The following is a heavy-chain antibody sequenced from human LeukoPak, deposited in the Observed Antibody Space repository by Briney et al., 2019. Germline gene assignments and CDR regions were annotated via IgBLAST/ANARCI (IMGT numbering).Heavy chain of an antibody. CDR2: ISNSGGRT. CDR1: GFPFNYYG. CDR3: AKSYNGYESKPDY. D-gene: IGHD5-12*01. V-gene: IGHV3-23*01. J-gene: IGHJ4*02. Sequence: GGSLRLSCATSGFPFNYYGMHWVRQAPGKGLEWVSSISNSGGRTFYTDSVKGRFTISRDNSKITLYLQMNSLRAEDTAVYYCAKSYNGYESKPDYWGQGTLVTVSS.